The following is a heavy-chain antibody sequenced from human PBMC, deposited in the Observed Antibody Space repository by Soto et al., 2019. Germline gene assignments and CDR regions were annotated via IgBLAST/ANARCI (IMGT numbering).Heavy chain of an antibody. J-gene: IGHJ4*02. V-gene: IGHV1-3*01. CDR2: VTGGNGDT. CDR3: ARDSGIRGPSGDLDY. CDR1: GYTFMSHV. Sequence: QVQLAQSGAEVKEPGASVKVSCRASGYTFMSHVMHWVRQAPGQRLEWMGWVTGGNGDTKYSQNFQDRVTITRDTSATTAYMELSRLTSEDTAVYYCARDSGIRGPSGDLDYWGQGTLVTVSS. D-gene: IGHD1-20*01.